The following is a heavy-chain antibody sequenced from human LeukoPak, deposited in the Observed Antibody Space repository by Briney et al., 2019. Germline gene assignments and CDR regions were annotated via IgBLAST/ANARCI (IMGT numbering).Heavy chain of an antibody. J-gene: IGHJ4*02. CDR2: IYYSGST. V-gene: IGHV4-39*07. CDR3: TRAKGGSNWYGDFDC. Sequence: PSETLSLTCTVSGGSISSSSYYWGWIRQPPGKGLEWIGSIYYSGSTYYNPSLKSRVTISVDTSKNQFSLKLTSVTAADTAVYYCTRAKGGSNWYGDFDCWGQGTLVTVSS. CDR1: GGSISSSSYY. D-gene: IGHD6-13*01.